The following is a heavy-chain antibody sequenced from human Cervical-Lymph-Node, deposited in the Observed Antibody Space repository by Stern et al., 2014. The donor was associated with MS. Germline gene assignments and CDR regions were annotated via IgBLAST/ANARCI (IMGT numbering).Heavy chain of an antibody. Sequence: QEQLVQSGAEVKRPESSVKVSCKASGGSLSTLDISWVRQAPGQGLEWVGEIKPLFGTANYAQKFKGRVTITADESTSTVYIELSSLKSEDTAIYFCARHQAGIAANWGQGTLVTVTS. CDR3: ARHQAGIAAN. J-gene: IGHJ4*02. D-gene: IGHD6-13*01. CDR2: IKPLFGTA. V-gene: IGHV1-69*01. CDR1: GGSLSTLD.